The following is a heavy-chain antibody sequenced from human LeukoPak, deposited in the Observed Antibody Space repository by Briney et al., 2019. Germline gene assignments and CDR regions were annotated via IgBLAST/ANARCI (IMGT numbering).Heavy chain of an antibody. CDR3: AKGRYSSNWSYFDY. CDR2: ISSSSSYI. Sequence: GGSLRLSCAASGFTFSSYSVNWVRQAPGKGLEWVSSISSSSSYIYYADSVKGRFTISRDNSKNTIYLQMNSLRAEDTAVYYCAKGRYSSNWSYFDYWGQGTLVTVSS. CDR1: GFTFSSYS. V-gene: IGHV3-21*04. J-gene: IGHJ4*02. D-gene: IGHD6-13*01.